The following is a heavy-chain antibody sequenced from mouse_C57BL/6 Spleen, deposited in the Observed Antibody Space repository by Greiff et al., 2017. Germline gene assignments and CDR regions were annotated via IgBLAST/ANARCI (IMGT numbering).Heavy chain of an antibody. CDR1: GYTFTSYW. Sequence: QVQLQQPGTELVKPGASVKLSCKASGYTFTSYWMHWVKQRPGQGLEWIGNINPSNGGTNYNEKFKSKATLTVAQSSSTAYMQLSSLTSEDSAVYYCASSRIYYDYAMDYWGQGTSVTVSS. D-gene: IGHD2-4*01. CDR2: INPSNGGT. V-gene: IGHV1-53*01. J-gene: IGHJ4*01. CDR3: ASSRIYYDYAMDY.